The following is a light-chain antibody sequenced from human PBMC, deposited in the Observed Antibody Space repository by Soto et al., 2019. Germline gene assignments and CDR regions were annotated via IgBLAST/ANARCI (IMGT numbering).Light chain of an antibody. V-gene: IGKV3-20*01. J-gene: IGKJ1*01. Sequence: EFVLTQSPGTLSLSPGERATLSCRASQSVSSSYLAWYQQKPGQAPRLLIYGASSRATGIPDRFSGSGSGTDLTITISRLEPEDFAVYYCQQYGSSQWTFGQGTKVDIK. CDR1: QSVSSSY. CDR3: QQYGSSQWT. CDR2: GAS.